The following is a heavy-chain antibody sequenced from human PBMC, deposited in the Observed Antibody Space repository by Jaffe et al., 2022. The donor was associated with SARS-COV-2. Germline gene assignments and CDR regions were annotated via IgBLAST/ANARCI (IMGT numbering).Heavy chain of an antibody. D-gene: IGHD3-10*01. J-gene: IGHJ3*01. CDR2: ISRSGDRT. CDR3: AKDFVGTVPDAFDF. CDR1: GFSFSSFA. Sequence: EVQLLESGGGLVQPGGSLRLSCAASGFSFSSFAMTWVRQAPGKGLEWVSGISRSGDRTYHADSVKGRCTISRDNSKNTLFLQLNSLTAEDTAVYYCAKDFVGTVPDAFDFWGQGTLVTVSS. V-gene: IGHV3-23*01.